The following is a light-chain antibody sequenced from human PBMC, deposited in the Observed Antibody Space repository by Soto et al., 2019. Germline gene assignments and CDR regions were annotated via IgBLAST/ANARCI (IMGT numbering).Light chain of an antibody. CDR3: QSYDSTLNTFYV. J-gene: IGLJ1*01. Sequence: QSVLTQPPSVSGAPGQRVTISCTGSSSNIGAGYDVHWYQQRPGTAPKLLIFGNINRPSGVPDRFSGSKSGTSASLAITGLQAEDEGDYYCQSYDSTLNTFYVFGNGTKVTVL. CDR1: SSNIGAGYD. CDR2: GNI. V-gene: IGLV1-40*01.